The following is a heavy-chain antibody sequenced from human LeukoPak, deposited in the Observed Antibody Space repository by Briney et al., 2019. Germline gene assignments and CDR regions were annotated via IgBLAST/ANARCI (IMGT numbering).Heavy chain of an antibody. CDR1: GGSFSGYY. D-gene: IGHD1-26*01. CDR2: INHSGST. V-gene: IGHV4-34*01. Sequence: SETLSLTCAVYGGSFSGYYWSWIRQPPGKGLEWIGEINHSGSTNYNPSLKSRVTISVDTSKNQFSLKLSSVTAADTAVYYCARVMGATWFNWFDPWGQGTLVTVSS. CDR3: ARVMGATWFNWFDP. J-gene: IGHJ5*02.